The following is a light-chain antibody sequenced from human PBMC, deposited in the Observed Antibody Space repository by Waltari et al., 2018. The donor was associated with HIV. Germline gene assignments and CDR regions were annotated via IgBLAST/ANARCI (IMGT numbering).Light chain of an antibody. V-gene: IGLV7-46*01. J-gene: IGLJ2*01. CDR2: DTS. CDR3: LLSYGGAFVI. CDR1: TDSVTSGHY. Sequence: QAVVTQEPSLTVSPGATVTLTCCSNTDSVTSGHYPYWFQQKPGQAPRTLIYDTSNKHSWTPARFSGSLLGGKAALTLSGAQPEDEAEYYCLLSYGGAFVIFGGGTKLTVL.